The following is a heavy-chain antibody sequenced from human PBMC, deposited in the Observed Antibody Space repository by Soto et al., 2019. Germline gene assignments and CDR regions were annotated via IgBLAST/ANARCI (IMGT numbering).Heavy chain of an antibody. CDR1: GYTFTSYD. V-gene: IGHV1-8*01. CDR2: MNPNSGNT. J-gene: IGHJ4*02. Sequence: QVQLVQSGAEVKKPGASVKVSCKASGYTFTSYDINWVRQATGQGLEWMGWMNPNSGNTGYAQKCQGRVTMNRNTSISTAYVELSSLRSEDTAVYYWARGSDDYGDYVRVYWGQGPMVTVSS. D-gene: IGHD4-17*01. CDR3: ARGSDDYGDYVRVY.